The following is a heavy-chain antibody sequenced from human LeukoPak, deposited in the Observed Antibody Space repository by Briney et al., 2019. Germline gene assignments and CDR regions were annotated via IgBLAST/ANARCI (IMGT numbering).Heavy chain of an antibody. Sequence: PSETLSLTCTVSGGSPNTYSWSWIRQPPGKGLEWIGFIYYSRSTNYTPSLKGRVTISVDTSKNQFSLKLSSVTAADTAVYYCARNLIVVFNDAFDIWGQGTMVTVSS. CDR2: IYYSRST. CDR1: GGSPNTYS. CDR3: ARNLIVVFNDAFDI. V-gene: IGHV4-59*01. J-gene: IGHJ3*02. D-gene: IGHD3-22*01.